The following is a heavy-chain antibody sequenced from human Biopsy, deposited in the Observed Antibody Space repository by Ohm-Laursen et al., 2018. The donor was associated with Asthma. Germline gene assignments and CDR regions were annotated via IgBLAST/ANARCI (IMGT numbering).Heavy chain of an antibody. V-gene: IGHV4-39*02. D-gene: IGHD6-6*01. CDR1: GDAMSTSGSY. CDR3: ARAVSSSSYWYFDL. CDR2: IYYRGRT. J-gene: IGHJ2*01. Sequence: GTLSLTCIVSGDAMSTSGSYWGWIRQSPGKGLEWIGRIYYRGRTYYNPSLESRVTISADTSKNHFSLKVTSVTAADTAVYYCARAVSSSSYWYFDLWGRGDLVTVSS.